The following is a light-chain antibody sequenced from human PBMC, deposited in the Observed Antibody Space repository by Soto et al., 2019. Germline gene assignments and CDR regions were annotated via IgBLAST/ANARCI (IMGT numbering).Light chain of an antibody. CDR2: DVS. CDR3: CSYTTSNTRQIV. J-gene: IGLJ1*01. Sequence: QSLLTQPASVSGSPGQSITISCTGTSSDVGGYNYVSWYQHHPGKAPKLMIYDVSNRPSGVSNRFSGSKSGNTASLTISGXXXXDEADYYCCSYTTSNTRQIVFGTGTKVTVL. CDR1: SSDVGGYNY. V-gene: IGLV2-14*03.